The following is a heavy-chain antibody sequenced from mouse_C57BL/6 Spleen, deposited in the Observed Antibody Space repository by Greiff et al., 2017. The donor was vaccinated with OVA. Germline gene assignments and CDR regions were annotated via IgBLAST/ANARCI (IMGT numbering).Heavy chain of an antibody. CDR2: ISSGSSTI. J-gene: IGHJ2*01. Sequence: EVNLVESGGGLVKPGGSLKLSCAASGFTFSDYGMHWVRQAPEKGLEWVAYISSGSSTIYYADTVKGRFTISRDNAKNTLFLQMTSLRSEDTAMYYCARNEGLRSYYFDYWGQGTTLTVSS. CDR3: ARNEGLRSYYFDY. V-gene: IGHV5-17*01. D-gene: IGHD2-4*01. CDR1: GFTFSDYG.